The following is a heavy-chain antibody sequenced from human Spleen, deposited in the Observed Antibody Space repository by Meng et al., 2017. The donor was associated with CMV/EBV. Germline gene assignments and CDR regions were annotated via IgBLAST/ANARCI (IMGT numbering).Heavy chain of an antibody. D-gene: IGHD3-3*01. Sequence: FSSYAMHWVRQAPGKGLEWVAVISYDGSNKYYADSVKGRFTISRDNSKNTLYLQMNSLRAEDTAVYYCARDGPNYDFWSGSFYYFDYWGQGTLVTVSS. CDR1: FSSYA. CDR3: ARDGPNYDFWSGSFYYFDY. V-gene: IGHV3-30-3*01. J-gene: IGHJ4*02. CDR2: ISYDGSNK.